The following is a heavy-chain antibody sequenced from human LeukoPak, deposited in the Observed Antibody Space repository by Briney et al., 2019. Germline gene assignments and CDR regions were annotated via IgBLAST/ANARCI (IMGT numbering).Heavy chain of an antibody. CDR2: IYYSGST. Sequence: SETLSLTCTVSGGSISSYYWSWIRQPPGKGLEWIGYIYYSGSTNYNPSLKSRVTVSVDTSKNQFSLKLSSVTAADTAVYYCARLAYCGGDCLGLDYWGQGTLVTVSS. CDR1: GGSISSYY. J-gene: IGHJ4*02. CDR3: ARLAYCGGDCLGLDY. V-gene: IGHV4-59*01. D-gene: IGHD2-21*02.